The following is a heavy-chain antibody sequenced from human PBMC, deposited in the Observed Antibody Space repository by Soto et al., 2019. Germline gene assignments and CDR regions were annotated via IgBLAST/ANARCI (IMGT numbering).Heavy chain of an antibody. D-gene: IGHD2-21*02. V-gene: IGHV3-53*01. J-gene: IGHJ4*02. CDR1: GFNVNSDY. CDR2: IYSGETT. Sequence: PGGSLRLSCAASGFNVNSDYMNWVRQTPGKGLEWVASIYSGETTYYADSVRGRFTISSDKSKNTLYFQLSSLRIEDPAVYYCTRDGRGLGRLSLFEYWGQGVLVTVSS. CDR3: TRDGRGLGRLSLFEY.